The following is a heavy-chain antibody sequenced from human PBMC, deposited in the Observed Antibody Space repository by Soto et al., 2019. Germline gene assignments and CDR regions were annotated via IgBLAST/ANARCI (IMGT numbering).Heavy chain of an antibody. CDR3: ARHSWQLVELIWFDP. CDR1: GGSISSSSYY. J-gene: IGHJ5*02. D-gene: IGHD6-6*01. Sequence: SETLSLTCTVSGGSISSSSYYWGWIRQPPGKGLEWIGSIYHSGSTYYNPSLKSRVTISVDTSKNQFSLKLSSVTAADTAVCYCARHSWQLVELIWFDPWGQGTLVTVSS. V-gene: IGHV4-39*01. CDR2: IYHSGST.